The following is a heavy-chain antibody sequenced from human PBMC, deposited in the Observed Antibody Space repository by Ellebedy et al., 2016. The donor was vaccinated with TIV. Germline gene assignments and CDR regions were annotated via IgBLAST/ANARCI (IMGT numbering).Heavy chain of an antibody. J-gene: IGHJ3*02. V-gene: IGHV3-48*04. CDR1: GFTFSGYG. CDR3: ARGRDYAFDI. CDR2: ISVRSSTI. D-gene: IGHD2-21*02. Sequence: GGSLRLXCAASGFTFSGYGMDWVRQAPGKGLEWLSFISVRSSTIYYADSVKGRFTISRDDAKNSLYLRMNSLRAEDTAVYYCARGRDYAFDIWGQGTIVTVSS.